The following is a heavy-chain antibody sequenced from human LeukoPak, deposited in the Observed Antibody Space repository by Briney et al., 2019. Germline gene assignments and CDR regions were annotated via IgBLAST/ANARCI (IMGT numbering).Heavy chain of an antibody. V-gene: IGHV4-34*01. CDR3: ARTGRDGYNG. CDR2: IHPSGST. D-gene: IGHD5-24*01. Sequence: SETLSLTCAVYGGSLSGYYLTWIRRPPGKGLEWIGEIHPSGSTNYNPSFGSRLSISADTSKNQFFLKLSSVTAADTAVYYCARTGRDGYNGWGQGILVTVSS. J-gene: IGHJ4*02. CDR1: GGSLSGYY.